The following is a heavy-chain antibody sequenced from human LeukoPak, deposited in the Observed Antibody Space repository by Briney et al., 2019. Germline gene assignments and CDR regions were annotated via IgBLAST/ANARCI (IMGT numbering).Heavy chain of an antibody. Sequence: GESLEIFCKGSGYSFTSYWIGGVRQMPGKGLEGMGVIYPGDSDTRYSPSFQGQVTISADKSISTAYLQWSSLKASHTAIYYCARRDSYGSINWFDPWGQGTLVSVSS. CDR2: IYPGDSDT. V-gene: IGHV5-51*03. D-gene: IGHD5-18*01. CDR1: GYSFTSYW. J-gene: IGHJ5*02. CDR3: ARRDSYGSINWFDP.